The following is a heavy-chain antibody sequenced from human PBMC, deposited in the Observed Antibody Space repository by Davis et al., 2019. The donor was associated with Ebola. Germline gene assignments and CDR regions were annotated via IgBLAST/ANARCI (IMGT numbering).Heavy chain of an antibody. J-gene: IGHJ4*02. CDR1: GYTFTSYG. V-gene: IGHV1-18*04. D-gene: IGHD6-13*01. Sequence: ASVKVSCKASGYTFTSYGISWVRQAPGQGLEWMGWISAYNGNTDYAQKLQGRVIMTRDTSASTAYMELSSLRSEDTAVYYCARDGKQQLVRGYFDYWGQGTLVTVSS. CDR2: ISAYNGNT. CDR3: ARDGKQQLVRGYFDY.